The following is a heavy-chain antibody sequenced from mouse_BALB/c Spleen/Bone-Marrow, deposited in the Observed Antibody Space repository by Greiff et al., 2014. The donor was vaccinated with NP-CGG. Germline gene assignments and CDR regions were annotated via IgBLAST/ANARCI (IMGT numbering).Heavy chain of an antibody. CDR2: IDPANGDT. J-gene: IGHJ1*01. V-gene: IGHV14-3*02. CDR1: GFNIKDTY. CDR3: TRPSFYYGSSYWYFDV. Sequence: EVQLVESGSELVKPGASVKLSCAASGFNIKDTYMHWVEQRPEQGLEWIGRIDPANGDTKYDPKFQGKATITADTSSNTAYLQLSSLTSEDTAVYYCTRPSFYYGSSYWYFDVWGAGTTVTVSS. D-gene: IGHD1-1*01.